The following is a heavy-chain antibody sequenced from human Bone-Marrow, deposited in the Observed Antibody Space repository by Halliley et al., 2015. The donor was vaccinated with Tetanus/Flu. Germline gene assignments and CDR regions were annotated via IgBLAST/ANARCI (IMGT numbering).Heavy chain of an antibody. Sequence: SGSGGSTYYADFVKGRFTISRDNSKNTVYLQMSRLRAEDTAIYYCAKDKSGSGSYTHGMDVWGQGTTVTVSS. CDR2: SGSGGST. CDR3: AKDKSGSGSYTHGMDV. V-gene: IGHV3-23*01. D-gene: IGHD3-10*01. J-gene: IGHJ6*02.